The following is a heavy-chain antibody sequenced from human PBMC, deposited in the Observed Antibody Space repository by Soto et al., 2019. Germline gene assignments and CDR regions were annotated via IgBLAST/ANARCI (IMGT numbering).Heavy chain of an antibody. D-gene: IGHD6-13*01. CDR2: ISYDANKK. Sequence: GGSLRLSCAASGFTFSSYAMYWVRQAPGKGLEWVAVISYDANKKYYADSVKGRFTISRDNSKNTLYLQMNSLRAEDTAVYFCARDKIAEPGKSAPYWGQGTLVTVSS. CDR3: ARDKIAEPGKSAPY. CDR1: GFTFSSYA. J-gene: IGHJ4*02. V-gene: IGHV3-30-3*01.